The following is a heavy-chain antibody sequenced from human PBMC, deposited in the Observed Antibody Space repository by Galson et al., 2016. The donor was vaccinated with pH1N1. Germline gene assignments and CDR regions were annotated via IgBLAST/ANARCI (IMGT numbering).Heavy chain of an antibody. J-gene: IGHJ4*02. V-gene: IGHV1-46*03. D-gene: IGHD3-16*01. CDR2: IDPSNGRT. CDR3: IRALGRLRDF. CDR1: GYISTSDY. Sequence: SVKVSCKASGYISTSDYFHWVRQAPGQGLEWMGVIDPSNGRTTFAQKLQSLVTMTRDTSTSTVYMELRGLKSEDTAVYYCIRALGRLRDFWGQGTLVTVSS.